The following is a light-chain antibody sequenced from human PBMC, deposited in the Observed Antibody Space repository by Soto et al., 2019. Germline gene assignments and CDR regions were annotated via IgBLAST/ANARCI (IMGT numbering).Light chain of an antibody. CDR3: QQYDRFPYT. J-gene: IGKJ2*01. Sequence: DIQMTQSPSTLSASVGETVTITCRASQSISNWLAWYQQKQGQAPKLLIHKASTLESGVPSRFSGSGSGTEFTLTISSLQPDDFATFYCQQYDRFPYTFGQGTKLEIK. CDR2: KAS. V-gene: IGKV1-5*03. CDR1: QSISNW.